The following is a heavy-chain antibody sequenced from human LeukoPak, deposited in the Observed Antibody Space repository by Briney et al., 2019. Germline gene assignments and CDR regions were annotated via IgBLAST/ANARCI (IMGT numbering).Heavy chain of an antibody. Sequence: PGGSLRLSCAGYGFTCSSYWISWVRQAPGKGPEWVANMKPDGSETYYVDFVKGRFTISRDTAKNLLYLQMNSLRVEDTAVYYCAKDAPWRAPIAVASLFDYWGQGTLVTVSS. J-gene: IGHJ4*02. CDR3: AKDAPWRAPIAVASLFDY. CDR2: MKPDGSET. V-gene: IGHV3-7*03. D-gene: IGHD6-19*01. CDR1: GFTCSSYW.